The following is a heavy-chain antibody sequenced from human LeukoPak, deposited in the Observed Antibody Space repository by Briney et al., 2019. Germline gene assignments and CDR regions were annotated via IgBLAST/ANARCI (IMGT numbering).Heavy chain of an antibody. V-gene: IGHV3-23*01. Sequence: GGSLRLSCAASGFTFSSYAMTWVRQAPGKGLEWVSSISGSGDSTYYADSVKGRFTISRDNSKNTLYLQMNSLRAEDTAVYYCAKDQCSGSYYWFDLWGQGTLVTVSS. CDR3: AKDQCSGSYYWFDL. J-gene: IGHJ5*02. D-gene: IGHD1-26*01. CDR2: ISGSGDST. CDR1: GFTFSSYA.